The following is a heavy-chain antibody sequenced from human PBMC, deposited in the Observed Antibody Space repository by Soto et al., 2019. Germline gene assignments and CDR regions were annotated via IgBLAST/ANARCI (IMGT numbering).Heavy chain of an antibody. D-gene: IGHD5-12*01. J-gene: IGHJ4*02. V-gene: IGHV4-30-2*01. CDR1: GGSISSGGYS. CDR3: ASRRDGYNYYGY. Sequence: QLQLQESGSGLVKPSQTLSLTCAVSGGSISSGGYSWSWIRQPPGKGLEWIGYIYHSGSTYYTPSLKSRVPIALDRSKNQFSLKLSSVTAADTAVYYCASRRDGYNYYGYWCQGTRVTVSS. CDR2: IYHSGST.